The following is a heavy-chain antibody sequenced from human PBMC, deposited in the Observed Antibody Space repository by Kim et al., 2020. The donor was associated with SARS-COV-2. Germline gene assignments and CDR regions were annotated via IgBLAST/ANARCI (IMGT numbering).Heavy chain of an antibody. CDR2: IYYSGST. D-gene: IGHD6-13*01. CDR1: GGSISSSSYY. Sequence: SETLSLTCTVSGGSISSSSYYWGWIRQPPGKGLEWIGSIYYSGSTYYNPSLKGRVTISVDTSKNQFSLKLSSVTAADTAVYYCGGGRIASPGWFDPWGQGTLVTVSS. CDR3: GGGRIASPGWFDP. J-gene: IGHJ5*02. V-gene: IGHV4-39*01.